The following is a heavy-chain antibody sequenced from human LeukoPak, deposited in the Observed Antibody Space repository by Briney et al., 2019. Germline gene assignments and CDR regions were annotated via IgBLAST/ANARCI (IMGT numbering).Heavy chain of an antibody. D-gene: IGHD6-19*01. Sequence: SETLSLTCAVYGGSLSGYYWSWIRQPPGKGLEWIGEINHSGSTNYNPSLKSRVTISVDTSKNQFSLKPSSVTAADTAVYYCARVEYSSGWFKGDYRHNYYYYGMDVWGQGTTVTVSS. J-gene: IGHJ6*02. V-gene: IGHV4-34*01. CDR1: GGSLSGYY. CDR3: ARVEYSSGWFKGDYRHNYYYYGMDV. CDR2: INHSGST.